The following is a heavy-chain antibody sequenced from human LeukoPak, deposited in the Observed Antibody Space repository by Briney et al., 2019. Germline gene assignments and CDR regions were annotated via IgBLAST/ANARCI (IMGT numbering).Heavy chain of an antibody. J-gene: IGHJ5*02. D-gene: IGHD6-19*01. Sequence: SETLSLTCTVSGGSFSGYYWSWIRQPPGTGLEWIGEINHSGSTNYNPSLTSRVTISVDTSKNQFSLKLSSVTAADTAVYYCARERGWFTENWFDPWGQGTLVTVSS. CDR3: ARERGWFTENWFDP. CDR2: INHSGST. CDR1: GGSFSGYY. V-gene: IGHV4-34*01.